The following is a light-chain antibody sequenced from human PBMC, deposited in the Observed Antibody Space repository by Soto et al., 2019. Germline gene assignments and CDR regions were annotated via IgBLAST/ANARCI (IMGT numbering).Light chain of an antibody. CDR2: GAS. CDR1: QSVSSD. V-gene: IGKV3-15*01. Sequence: EIVMTQSPATLSVSPGDRATLSCRASQSVSSDLAWYQQRPGQAPRLLIYGASTRATGIPARFSGSGSGTEFTLTISSLQSEDFAVYYCQHYNNWPLTFGGGTEVEIK. J-gene: IGKJ4*01. CDR3: QHYNNWPLT.